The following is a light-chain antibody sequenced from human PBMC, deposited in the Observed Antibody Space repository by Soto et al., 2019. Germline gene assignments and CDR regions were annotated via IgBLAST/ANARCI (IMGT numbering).Light chain of an antibody. V-gene: IGKV3-20*01. CDR3: QHYRSSTESTGT. J-gene: IGKJ1*01. Sequence: EIVLTQSPGTLSLSPGERATVSCRASQSISSSYLAWYQQKPGQAPRILIFGASSRVTGIPDRFSGSGSGTEFTLTISRLEPEDFAVYYCQHYRSSTESTGTFGQGTKVEIK. CDR2: GAS. CDR1: QSISSSY.